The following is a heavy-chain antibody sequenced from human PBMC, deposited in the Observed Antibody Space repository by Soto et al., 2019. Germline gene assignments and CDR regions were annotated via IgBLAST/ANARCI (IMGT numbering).Heavy chain of an antibody. CDR3: ARRGYDTSGFYFFFDY. Sequence: QVQLQESGPGLVQPSQTLSLTCSVSRGSISNDGYFWSWIRPRPGEGLEWIGYIHYSGSTFYNPSRESRVTTSVDTSRDQFALNLSPVTAADTAVYYSARRGYDTSGFYFFFDYWGQRILVNVS. CDR1: RGSISNDGYF. CDR2: IHYSGST. V-gene: IGHV4-31*03. D-gene: IGHD3-22*01. J-gene: IGHJ4*02.